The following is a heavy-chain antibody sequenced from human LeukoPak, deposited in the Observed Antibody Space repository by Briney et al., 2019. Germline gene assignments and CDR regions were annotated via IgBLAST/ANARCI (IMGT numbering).Heavy chain of an antibody. CDR1: GFTFSNYG. V-gene: IGHV3-33*05. CDR3: ARDDCSSPSCYAY. J-gene: IGHJ4*02. D-gene: IGHD2-2*01. CDR2: IQYDGSKQ. Sequence: GRSLRLSCAASGFTFSNYGMHWVHQAPGKGLEWVAAIQYDGSKQYYADSAKGRFTISRDNSKNTVYLQVNSLRAEDTAVYYCARDDCSSPSCYAYWGQGTLVTVSS.